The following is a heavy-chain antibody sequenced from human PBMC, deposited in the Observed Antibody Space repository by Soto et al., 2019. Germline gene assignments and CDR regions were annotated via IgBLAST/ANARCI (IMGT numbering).Heavy chain of an antibody. J-gene: IGHJ6*02. CDR3: ARDGSSAPFYYYYGMDA. D-gene: IGHD6-6*01. CDR2: ISAYNGNT. V-gene: IGHV1-18*01. Sequence: ASVKVSCKASGYTFTSYGISWVRQAPGQGLEWMGWISAYNGNTNYAQKLQGRVTMTTDTSTSTAYMELRSLRSDDTAVYYCARDGSSAPFYYYYGMDAWGQGTTVTVSS. CDR1: GYTFTSYG.